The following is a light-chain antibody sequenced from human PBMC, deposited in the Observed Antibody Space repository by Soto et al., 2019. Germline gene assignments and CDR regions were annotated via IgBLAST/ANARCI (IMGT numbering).Light chain of an antibody. CDR1: QSISSNH. J-gene: IGKJ2*01. CDR2: GAS. Sequence: EVVLTQSPGTLSLSPGDRAALSCRASQSISSNHLAWYQQKPGQAPRHLIVGASTRAAGIPDRFSGRGSGTDFTLTISRLEPEDFAVYYCQHYGRSPPVTFGQGTKLEIK. CDR3: QHYGRSPPVT. V-gene: IGKV3-20*01.